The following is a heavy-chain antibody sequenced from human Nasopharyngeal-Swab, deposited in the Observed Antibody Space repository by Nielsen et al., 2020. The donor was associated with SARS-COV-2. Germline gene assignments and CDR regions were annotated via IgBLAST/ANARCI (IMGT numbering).Heavy chain of an antibody. D-gene: IGHD2-2*01. CDR2: IYHSGST. CDR3: ARERLGYCSSTSCYGGERYYYYYYMDV. J-gene: IGHJ6*03. V-gene: IGHV4-4*02. Sequence: VRQAPGKGLEWIGEIYHSGSTNYNPSLKSRVTISVDKSKNQFSLKLSSVTAADTAVYYCARERLGYCSSTSCYGGERYYYYYYMDVCGKGTTVTVSS.